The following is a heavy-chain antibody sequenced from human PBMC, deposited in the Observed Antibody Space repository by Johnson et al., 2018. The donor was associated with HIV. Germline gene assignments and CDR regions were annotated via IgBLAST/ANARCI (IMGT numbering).Heavy chain of an antibody. D-gene: IGHD7-27*01. J-gene: IGHJ3*02. CDR1: GFTVSSNY. V-gene: IGHV3-7*03. CDR2: INQAGSEM. CDR3: TTDGGLGSFDI. Sequence: VQLVESGGGLIQPGGSLRLSCAASGFTVSSNYMSWVRQAPGQGLEWVANINQAGSEMYYVDSVKGRFTISRDNAKNSLYLQMNSLRAEDTAVYYCTTDGGLGSFDIWGQGTMVTVSS.